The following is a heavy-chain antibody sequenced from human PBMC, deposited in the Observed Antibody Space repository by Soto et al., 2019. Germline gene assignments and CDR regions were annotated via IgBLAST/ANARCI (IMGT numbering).Heavy chain of an antibody. D-gene: IGHD6-19*01. J-gene: IGHJ3*02. CDR3: ARRNSDYSSVWSDAFDI. CDR1: GFTFSSYA. CDR2: ISYDGSSK. V-gene: IGHV3-30-3*01. Sequence: QVQLVESGGGVVQPGRSLRLSCAASGFTFSSYAMHWVRQAPGKGPEWVAVISYDGSSKTYADSVKGQFTISRDNSKNSLFLQMHNLRPEDTAVYYWARRNSDYSSVWSDAFDIWGQGTMVTVSS.